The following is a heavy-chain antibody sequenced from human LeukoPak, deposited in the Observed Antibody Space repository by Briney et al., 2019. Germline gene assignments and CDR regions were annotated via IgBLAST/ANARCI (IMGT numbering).Heavy chain of an antibody. CDR3: ARPDYYYHYYGMDV. J-gene: IGHJ6*02. V-gene: IGHV3-48*04. CDR1: GFTFSSYG. Sequence: PGGSPRLSCAASGFTFSSYGMSWVRQAPGKGLEWVSYISSSRISIYYADSVKGRFTISRDNAKNSLYLEMNSLRVEDTAVYYCARPDYYYHYYGMDVWGQGTTVTVSS. D-gene: IGHD4-11*01. CDR2: ISSSRISI.